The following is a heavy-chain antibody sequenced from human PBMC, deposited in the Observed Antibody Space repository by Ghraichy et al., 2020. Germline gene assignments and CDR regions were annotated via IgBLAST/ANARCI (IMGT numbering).Heavy chain of an antibody. J-gene: IGHJ4*02. V-gene: IGHV3-30-3*01. CDR2: ISYDGSNK. CDR1: GFTFSSYA. Sequence: GGSLRLSCAASGFTFSSYAMHWVRQAPGKGLEWVAVISYDGSNKYYADSVKGRFTISRDNSKNTLYLQMNSLRAEDTAVYYCARPRIAVAGFDYWGQGTLVTVSS. D-gene: IGHD6-19*01. CDR3: ARPRIAVAGFDY.